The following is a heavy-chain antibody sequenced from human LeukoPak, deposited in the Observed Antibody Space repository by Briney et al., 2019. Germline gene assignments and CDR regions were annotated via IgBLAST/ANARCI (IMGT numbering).Heavy chain of an antibody. J-gene: IGHJ5*02. Sequence: GRSLRLSCAASGFTFSSYGMHWVRQAPGKGLEWVAVIWYDGSNKYYADSVKGRFTISRDNSKNTLYLQMNSLRAEDTAVYYCARDGYSGGWDEGWFDPWGQGTLVTVSS. CDR1: GFTFSSYG. CDR2: IWYDGSNK. D-gene: IGHD6-19*01. V-gene: IGHV3-33*01. CDR3: ARDGYSGGWDEGWFDP.